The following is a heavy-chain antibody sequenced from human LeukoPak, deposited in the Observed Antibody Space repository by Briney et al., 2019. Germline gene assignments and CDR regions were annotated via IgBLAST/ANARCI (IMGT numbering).Heavy chain of an antibody. Sequence: HPGGSLRLSCAASGFTFSSYAMHWVRQAPGKGLERVAVISYDGSNKYYADSVKGRFTISRDNSKNTLYLQMNSLRAEDTAVYYCAREGRIAVAGTGDAGLTFDIWGQGTTVTVSS. CDR2: ISYDGSNK. CDR3: AREGRIAVAGTGDAGLTFDI. D-gene: IGHD6-19*01. J-gene: IGHJ3*02. V-gene: IGHV3-30-3*01. CDR1: GFTFSSYA.